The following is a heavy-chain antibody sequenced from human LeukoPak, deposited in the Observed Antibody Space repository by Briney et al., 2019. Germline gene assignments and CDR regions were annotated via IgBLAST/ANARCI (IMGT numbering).Heavy chain of an antibody. V-gene: IGHV1-2*02. Sequence: ASVKVSYKASGYTFTGYYMHWVRQAPGQGLEWMGWINPNSGGTNYAQKFQGRVTMTRDTSISTAYMELSRLRSDDTAVYYCARDRRWLQIGSYFDYWGQGTLVTVSS. J-gene: IGHJ4*02. CDR3: ARDRRWLQIGSYFDY. CDR1: GYTFTGYY. D-gene: IGHD5-24*01. CDR2: INPNSGGT.